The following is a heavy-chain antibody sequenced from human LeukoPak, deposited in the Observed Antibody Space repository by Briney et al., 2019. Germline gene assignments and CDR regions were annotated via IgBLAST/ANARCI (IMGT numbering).Heavy chain of an antibody. CDR1: AYTYTSYD. Sequence: ASEKVSCKASAYTYTSYDINWVRQATGQGLEWMGWMNPNSGNTGYAQKFQGRVTMTRNTSISTAYMELSSLRSEDTAVYYCARGLVPYIYWGQGTLVTVSS. J-gene: IGHJ4*02. CDR2: MNPNSGNT. CDR3: ARGLVPYIY. V-gene: IGHV1-8*01. D-gene: IGHD2-8*02.